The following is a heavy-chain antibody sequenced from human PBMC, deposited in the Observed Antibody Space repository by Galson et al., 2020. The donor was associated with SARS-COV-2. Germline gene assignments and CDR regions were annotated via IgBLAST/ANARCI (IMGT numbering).Heavy chain of an antibody. V-gene: IGHV3-30*18. CDR1: GFTFSSYA. Sequence: GESLKISCAGSGFTFSSYAMYWVRPAPGKGLEWVAVISHDGIYKYYADSVKGRFTVSRDNSKNTVFLQMDSRRSDDTAVYYCAKGVVAAIVVANPFDYWGQGSLVAVSS. J-gene: IGHJ4*02. D-gene: IGHD3-22*01. CDR2: ISHDGIYK. CDR3: AKGVVAAIVVANPFDY.